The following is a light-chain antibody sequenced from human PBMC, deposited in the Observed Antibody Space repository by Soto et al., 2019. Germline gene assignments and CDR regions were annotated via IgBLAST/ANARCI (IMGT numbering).Light chain of an antibody. J-gene: IGKJ2*01. CDR2: WAS. Sequence: IVMTQSPDFLAVSLGERATITCKSSQNVLYRSSNKSYLAWYPQRPGQPPRLLLYWASTRESGVPDRFIGSGSETDFTLTISSRQAGDEAIYHCQQYYNTPYTFGQGTTLEIK. V-gene: IGKV4-1*01. CDR3: QQYYNTPYT. CDR1: QNVLYRSSNKSY.